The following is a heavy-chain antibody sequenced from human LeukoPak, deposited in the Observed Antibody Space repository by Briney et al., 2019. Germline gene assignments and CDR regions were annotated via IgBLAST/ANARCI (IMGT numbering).Heavy chain of an antibody. J-gene: IGHJ6*03. Sequence: PGGSLRLSCAASGFTFNTYFLNWVRQAPGKGLEWVSSISGSSNYIYYADSVKGRFTISRDNSKNTLYLQMNSPRAEDTAVYYCAKDRLARLLWFGTDMDVWGKGTTVTISS. CDR3: AKDRLARLLWFGTDMDV. CDR1: GFTFNTYF. CDR2: ISGSSNYI. V-gene: IGHV3-21*04. D-gene: IGHD3-10*01.